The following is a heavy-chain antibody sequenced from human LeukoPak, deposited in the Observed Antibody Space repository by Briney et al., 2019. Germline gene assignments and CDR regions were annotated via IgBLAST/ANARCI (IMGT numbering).Heavy chain of an antibody. CDR1: GFTFSSYA. V-gene: IGHV3-23*01. CDR3: ANDIVVVPAARGPRNYFDY. J-gene: IGHJ4*02. D-gene: IGHD2-2*01. CDR2: ISGSGGST. Sequence: GGSLRLSCAASGFTFSSYAMSWVRQAPGKGLEWVSAISGSGGSTYYADSVKSRFTISRDNSKNTLYLQMNSLRAEDTAVYYCANDIVVVPAARGPRNYFDYWGQGTLVTVSS.